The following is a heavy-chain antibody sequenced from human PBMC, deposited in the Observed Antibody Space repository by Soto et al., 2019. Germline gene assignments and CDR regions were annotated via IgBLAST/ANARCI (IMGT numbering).Heavy chain of an antibody. J-gene: IGHJ4*02. Sequence: PGGSLRLSGAASGFTFSGYSMNWVRQAPGKGLEWVSYISSLSSPRYYAESVEGRFIISRDNAKNSLYLQMNSLRDEDTAVYFCAREDILGARSFDYWGQGTLVTVSS. CDR3: AREDILGARSFDY. CDR1: GFTFSGYS. D-gene: IGHD1-26*01. CDR2: ISSLSSPR. V-gene: IGHV3-48*02.